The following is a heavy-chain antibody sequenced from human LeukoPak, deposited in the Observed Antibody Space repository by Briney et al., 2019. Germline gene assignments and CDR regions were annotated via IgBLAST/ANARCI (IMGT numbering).Heavy chain of an antibody. CDR1: HYSFISYG. V-gene: IGHV1-18*01. D-gene: IGHD2-8*01. J-gene: IGHJ3*02. CDR3: ARDYYCTRGECLDVFDI. CDR2: VGTDDGRT. Sequence: ASVKVSCKASHYSFISYGISWVRQVPGQGLEWMGWVGTDDGRTYYTKKLQGRVTMTTDTSTSTAYMDLRSLTSDDTAVYYCARDYYCTRGECLDVFDIWGQGTMVTVSS.